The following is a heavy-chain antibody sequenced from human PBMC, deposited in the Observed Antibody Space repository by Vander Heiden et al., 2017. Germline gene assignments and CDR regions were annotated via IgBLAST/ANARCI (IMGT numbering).Heavy chain of an antibody. CDR3: ARDLNGNGAFDI. D-gene: IGHD2-8*01. CDR1: GFTVSTSS. Sequence: EVQLVESGGGLVQPGGSLRLSCAASGFTVSTSSMPWVRQAPGKGLEWVSFISTSSRSIYYADSVKGRFTISRDNAQKLLYLQMNSLRAEDTAVYYCARDLNGNGAFDIWGQGTMVTVSS. CDR2: ISTSSRSI. J-gene: IGHJ3*02. V-gene: IGHV3-48*01.